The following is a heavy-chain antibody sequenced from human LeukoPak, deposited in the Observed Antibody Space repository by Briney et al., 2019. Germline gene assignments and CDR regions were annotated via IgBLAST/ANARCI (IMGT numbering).Heavy chain of an antibody. CDR3: ARSPTTVITRWYFDL. CDR1: GYSFTGYQ. D-gene: IGHD4-17*01. CDR2: INPNNGDT. V-gene: IGHV1-2*02. Sequence: ASVKVSCKASGYSFTGYQMHWVRQAPGQGLEWMGWINPNNGDTNYAQKFQGRVAMTRDTSISTAYMELSSLRSEDTAVYYCARSPTTVITRWYFDLWGRGTLVTVSS. J-gene: IGHJ2*01.